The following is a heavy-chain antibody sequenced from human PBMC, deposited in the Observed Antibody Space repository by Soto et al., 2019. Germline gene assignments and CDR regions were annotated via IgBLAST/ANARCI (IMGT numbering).Heavy chain of an antibody. D-gene: IGHD6-13*01. CDR3: AKVDSSSWYKYYYYGMDV. Sequence: GGSLRLSCAASGFTFSSYAMSWVRQAPGKGLEWVSAISGSGGSTYYADSVKGRFTISRDNSKNTLYLQMNSLRAEDTAVYYCAKVDSSSWYKYYYYGMDVWGQGTTVTVSS. CDR2: ISGSGGST. CDR1: GFTFSSYA. V-gene: IGHV3-23*01. J-gene: IGHJ6*02.